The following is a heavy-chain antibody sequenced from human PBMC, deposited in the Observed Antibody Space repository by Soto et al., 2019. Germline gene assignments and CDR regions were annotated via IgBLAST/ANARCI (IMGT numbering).Heavy chain of an antibody. J-gene: IGHJ6*04. D-gene: IGHD6-19*01. CDR3: ARPLGATEAGPYYYGMHV. CDR2: IWYDGNTK. CDR1: GFTFNSYG. Sequence: GGSLRLSCTASGFTFNSYGFNWVRQAPGKGLEWVAVIWYDGNTKYYADSVKGRFTISRDNLRSTVYLQMNSLTAEDTAVYYCARPLGATEAGPYYYGMHVWGTMTTVTVNS. V-gene: IGHV3-33*01.